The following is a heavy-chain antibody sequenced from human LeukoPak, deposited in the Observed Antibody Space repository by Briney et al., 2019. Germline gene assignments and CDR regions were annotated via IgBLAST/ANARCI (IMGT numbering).Heavy chain of an antibody. CDR3: ARSYALVMVRGGPGGFDY. CDR2: IIPIFGTA. J-gene: IGHJ4*02. D-gene: IGHD3-10*01. CDR1: GYTFTGYY. Sequence: SVKVSRKASGYTFTGYYMHWVRQAPGQGLEWMGGIIPIFGTANYAQKFQGRVTITADESTSTAYMELSSLRSEDTAVYYCARSYALVMVRGGPGGFDYWGQGTLVTVSS. V-gene: IGHV1-69*13.